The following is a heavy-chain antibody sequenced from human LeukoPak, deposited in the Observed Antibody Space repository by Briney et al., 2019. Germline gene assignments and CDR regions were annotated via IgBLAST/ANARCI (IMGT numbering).Heavy chain of an antibody. CDR3: ARDSAVGDY. J-gene: IGHJ4*02. V-gene: IGHV3-48*03. Sequence: PGGSLRLSCAASGFTFSSYEMNWVRQAPGKGLEWVSYISSSGSTIYYAHSVKGRFTISRDNAKNSLYLQMNSLRAEDTAVYYCARDSAVGDYWGQGTLVTVSS. CDR2: ISSSGSTI. CDR1: GFTFSSYE. D-gene: IGHD3-16*01.